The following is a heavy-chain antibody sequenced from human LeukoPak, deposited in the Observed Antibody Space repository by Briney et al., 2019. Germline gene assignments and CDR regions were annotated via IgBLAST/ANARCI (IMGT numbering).Heavy chain of an antibody. Sequence: SETLSLTCTISDDSARSDLYYGGWVRQPPGKGLEWIGNIYYSGSTYYNPSLKSRVAMSVDTSKNQFLLKLNSVTAADTAVYYCARGRPYSGGYHLDYWGQGTLVTVS. V-gene: IGHV4-39*01. J-gene: IGHJ4*02. CDR3: ARGRPYSGGYHLDY. CDR1: DDSARSDLYY. CDR2: IYYSGST. D-gene: IGHD1-26*01.